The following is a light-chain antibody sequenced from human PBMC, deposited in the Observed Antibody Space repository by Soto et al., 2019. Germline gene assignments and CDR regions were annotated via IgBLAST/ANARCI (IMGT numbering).Light chain of an antibody. J-gene: IGKJ4*01. CDR1: QRITTW. Sequence: DVQMTQSPSTLSASVGDRVTITCRASQRITTWLAWYQQKPGQAPNLLIHDASTLEPGVPSRFRGSGSGTVFTLTISNLQPDDFATYYCQQYNSYPTFCGGTKVDIK. CDR2: DAS. V-gene: IGKV1-5*01. CDR3: QQYNSYPT.